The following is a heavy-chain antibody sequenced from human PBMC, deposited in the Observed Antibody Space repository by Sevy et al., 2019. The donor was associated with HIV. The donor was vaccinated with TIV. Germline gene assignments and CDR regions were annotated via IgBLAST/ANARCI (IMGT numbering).Heavy chain of an antibody. CDR2: IRGKRNGETK. CDR1: GFIFGDYT. D-gene: IGHD1-26*01. CDR3: TRVEGAADWGMDV. Sequence: GGSLRLSCSPSGFIFGDYTVSWVRQAPGKGLEWIAFIRGKRNGETKEYAASVRGRFTISRDDSKSIAYLQMNSLKTEGTAVYYCTRVEGAADWGMDVWGQGTTVTVSS. J-gene: IGHJ6*02. V-gene: IGHV3-49*04.